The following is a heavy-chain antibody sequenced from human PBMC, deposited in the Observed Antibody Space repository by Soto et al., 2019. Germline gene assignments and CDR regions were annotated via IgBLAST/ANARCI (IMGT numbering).Heavy chain of an antibody. Sequence: EVQLVESGGGLVQPGRSLRLSCAASGFTFYDFAMHWVRQAPGKGLEWVSRISGPRNILDYADSVTGRFIISRDNAKNSLYRQMNSLRPEDTASYHGAREMYKGSSGAARDYGGQGTLVTVAP. J-gene: IGHJ4*02. CDR1: GFTFYDFA. D-gene: IGHD3-22*01. CDR3: AREMYKGSSGAARDY. CDR2: ISGPRNIL. V-gene: IGHV3-9*01.